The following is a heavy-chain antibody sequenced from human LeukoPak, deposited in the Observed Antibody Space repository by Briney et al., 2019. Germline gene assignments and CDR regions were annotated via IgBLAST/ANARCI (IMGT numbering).Heavy chain of an antibody. CDR1: GGTFSSYA. J-gene: IGHJ6*02. V-gene: IGHV1-69*13. Sequence: SVKVSFKASGGTFSSYAISWVRQAPGQGLEWMGGIIPIFGTANYAQKFQGRVTITADESTSTAYMELSSLRSEDTAVYYCARGRRRYCSSTSCYIAYYYYYGMDVWGQGTTVTVSS. D-gene: IGHD2-2*02. CDR3: ARGRRRYCSSTSCYIAYYYYYGMDV. CDR2: IIPIFGTA.